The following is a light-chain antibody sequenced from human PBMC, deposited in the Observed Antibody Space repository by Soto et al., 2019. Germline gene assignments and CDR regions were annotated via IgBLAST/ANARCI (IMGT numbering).Light chain of an antibody. Sequence: DIQVTQSPSTLSASVGDRFTIXXRASQSISSWLAWYQQKPGKAPKXLIYDASSLESGVPSRFSGSGSGTEFTLTISSLQPDDFATYDCQQYNRYSWTFGQGTKVDI. V-gene: IGKV1-5*01. CDR1: QSISSW. J-gene: IGKJ1*01. CDR3: QQYNRYSWT. CDR2: DAS.